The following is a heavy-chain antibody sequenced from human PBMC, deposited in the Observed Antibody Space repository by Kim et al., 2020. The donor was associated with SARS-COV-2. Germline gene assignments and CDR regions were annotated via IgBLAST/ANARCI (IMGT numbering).Heavy chain of an antibody. CDR1: GYTFTSYG. J-gene: IGHJ4*02. CDR2: ISAYNGNT. CDR3: ARDPPSITGTKKYDY. Sequence: ASVKVSCKASGYTFTSYGISWVRQAPGQGLEWMGWISAYNGNTNYAQKLQGRVTMTTDTSTSTAYMELRSPRSDDTAVYYCARDPPSITGTKKYDYWGQGTLVTVSS. D-gene: IGHD1-7*01. V-gene: IGHV1-18*01.